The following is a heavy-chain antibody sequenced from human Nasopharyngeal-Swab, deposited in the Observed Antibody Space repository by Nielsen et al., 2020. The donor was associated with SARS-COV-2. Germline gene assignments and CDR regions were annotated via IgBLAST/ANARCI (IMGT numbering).Heavy chain of an antibody. CDR3: ASIPLGEWAGPVLG. J-gene: IGHJ4*02. CDR2: INHSGST. CDR1: GGSFSGYY. V-gene: IGHV4-34*01. D-gene: IGHD6-19*01. Sequence: SETLSLTCAVYGGSFSGYYWSWIRQPPGKGLEWIGEINHSGSTNYNPSLKSRVTISVDTSKNQFSLKLSSVTAADTAVYYCASIPLGEWAGPVLGWGQGTLVTVSS.